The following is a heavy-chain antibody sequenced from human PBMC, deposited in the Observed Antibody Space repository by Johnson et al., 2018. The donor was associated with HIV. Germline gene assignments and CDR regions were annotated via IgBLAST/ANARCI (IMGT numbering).Heavy chain of an antibody. Sequence: VQLVESGGGLVQPGGSLRLSCAASGLTVSTNYMSWVRQAPGRGLEWVSAISGSGGSTYYADSVKGRFTISRDNSKNTLYLQMNSLRAEDTAVYYCTTESMVRGVMGAFDIWGQGTMVTVSS. V-gene: IGHV3-23*04. D-gene: IGHD3-10*01. CDR2: ISGSGGST. CDR3: TTESMVRGVMGAFDI. CDR1: GLTVSTNY. J-gene: IGHJ3*02.